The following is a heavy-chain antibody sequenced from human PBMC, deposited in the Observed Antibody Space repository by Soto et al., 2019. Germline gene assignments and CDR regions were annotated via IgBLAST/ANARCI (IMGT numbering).Heavy chain of an antibody. J-gene: IGHJ4*02. Sequence: GGSLRLSCAASGFTFGSYWMYWVRQAPGKGLVWVSRTNSDGSDTTYADSVKGRFTISRDNSKRTLYLQINSLRAEDTAVYYCARTTTVSGTPEFDYWGQGTLVTVSS. V-gene: IGHV3-74*01. CDR2: TNSDGSDT. CDR3: ARTTTVSGTPEFDY. CDR1: GFTFGSYW. D-gene: IGHD6-19*01.